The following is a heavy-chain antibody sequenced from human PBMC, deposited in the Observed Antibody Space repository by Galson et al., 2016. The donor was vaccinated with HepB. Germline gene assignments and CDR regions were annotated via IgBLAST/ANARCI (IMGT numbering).Heavy chain of an antibody. V-gene: IGHV3-74*01. CDR2: ITGDGSGS. CDR3: ARAGGVRWLDV. Sequence: SLRLSCAASGFTFSVYWMHWVRQVPGKGLEWVSRITGDGSGSTSADSVKGRFTISRDNARNTVYLQLNSLRVEDKAVYYCARAGGVRWLDVWGQGTTVTVAS. J-gene: IGHJ6*02. D-gene: IGHD3-10*01. CDR1: GFTFSVYW.